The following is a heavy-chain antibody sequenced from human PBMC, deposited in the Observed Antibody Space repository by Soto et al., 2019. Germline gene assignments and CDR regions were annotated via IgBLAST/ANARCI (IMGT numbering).Heavy chain of an antibody. D-gene: IGHD6-13*01. V-gene: IGHV4-31*03. Sequence: SETLSLTCTVSGGSISSGGYYWSWIRQHPGKGLEWIGYIYYSGSTYYNPSLKSRVTISVDTSKNQFSLKLSSVTAADTAVYYCARDNSSSWHYFDYWGQGTLVTVSS. CDR1: GGSISSGGYY. CDR3: ARDNSSSWHYFDY. J-gene: IGHJ4*02. CDR2: IYYSGST.